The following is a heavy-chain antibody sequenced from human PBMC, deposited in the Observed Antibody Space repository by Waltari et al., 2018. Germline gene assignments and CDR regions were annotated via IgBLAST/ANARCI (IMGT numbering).Heavy chain of an antibody. CDR3: ARHYGMVVDYYYYYGLDV. V-gene: IGHV4-59*08. CDR1: VYSISRYY. CDR2: MSSIGTT. J-gene: IGHJ6*02. Sequence: QVLLQESGPGLVKSSETLSLTCSVSVYSISRYYWSWIRQAPGKGLEWIWYMSSIGTTKYNPSLKSRVTISVDTSKSQLLLRLRSVTASDTAVYYCARHYGMVVDYYYYYGLDVWGQGTTVTVS. D-gene: IGHD3-3*01.